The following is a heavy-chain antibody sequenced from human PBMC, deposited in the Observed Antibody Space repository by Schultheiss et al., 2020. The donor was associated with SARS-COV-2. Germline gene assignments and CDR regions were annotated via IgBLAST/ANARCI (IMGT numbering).Heavy chain of an antibody. CDR1: GGSISSGSYY. CDR2: IYYSGST. J-gene: IGHJ5*02. CDR3: ARGQTAASRFDP. V-gene: IGHV4-39*07. D-gene: IGHD6-13*01. Sequence: SETLSLTCTVSGGSISSGSYYWSWIRQPAGKGLEWIGSIYYSGSTYYNPSLRSRVSISLDTSKNQFSLKLRSVTAADTAVYYCARGQTAASRFDPWGQGTLVTVSS.